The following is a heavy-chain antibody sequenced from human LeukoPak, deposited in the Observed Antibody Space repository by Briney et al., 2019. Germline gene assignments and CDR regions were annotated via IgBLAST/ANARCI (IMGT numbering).Heavy chain of an antibody. J-gene: IGHJ3*02. CDR3: AREGVVVAARVSDAFDI. CDR2: IYYSGST. D-gene: IGHD2-15*01. Sequence: PSETLSLTCTVSGGSISGYYWSWIRQHPGKGLEWIGYIYYSGSTYYNPSLKSRVTISVDTSKNQFSLKLSSVTAADTAVYYCAREGVVVAARVSDAFDIWGQGTMVTVSS. CDR1: GGSISGYY. V-gene: IGHV4-31*03.